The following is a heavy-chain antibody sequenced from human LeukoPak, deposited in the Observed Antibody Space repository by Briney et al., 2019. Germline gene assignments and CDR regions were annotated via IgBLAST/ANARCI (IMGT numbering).Heavy chain of an antibody. CDR2: IGSSSSYM. Sequence: GGSLRLSCATSGFSFSTYSMNWVRQAPGKGLEWVSTIGSSSSYMYYGDSVKGRFTISRDNAKNSLYLQMNSLRAEDTAVYYCARVTLDYGGTWGQGTLVTVSS. J-gene: IGHJ5*02. D-gene: IGHD4-23*01. CDR1: GFSFSTYS. V-gene: IGHV3-21*04. CDR3: ARVTLDYGGT.